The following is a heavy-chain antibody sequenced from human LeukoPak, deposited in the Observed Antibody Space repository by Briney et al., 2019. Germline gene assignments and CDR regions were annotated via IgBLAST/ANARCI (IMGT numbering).Heavy chain of an antibody. CDR3: ARDYSRPGNFDY. Sequence: GGSLRLSCAASGFTFSSYGMHWVRQAPGKGLEWVAVISYDGSNKYYADSVKGRFTISRDNAKNSLYLQMNSLRAEDTAVYYCARDYSRPGNFDYWGQGTLVTVSS. CDR1: GFTFSSYG. V-gene: IGHV3-30*03. CDR2: ISYDGSNK. D-gene: IGHD2-15*01. J-gene: IGHJ4*02.